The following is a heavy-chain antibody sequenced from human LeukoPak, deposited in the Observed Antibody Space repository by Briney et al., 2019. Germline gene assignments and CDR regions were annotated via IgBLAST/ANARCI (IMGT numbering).Heavy chain of an antibody. Sequence: SETLSLTCTVSGGSISSYYWSWIRQPPGKGLERSGYIYYSGSTNYNPSLKSRVTISVDTSKNQFSLKLSSVTAADTAVYYCARAVEGAFDIWGQGTMVTVSS. CDR3: ARAVEGAFDI. V-gene: IGHV4-59*01. CDR1: GGSISSYY. CDR2: IYYSGST. J-gene: IGHJ3*02.